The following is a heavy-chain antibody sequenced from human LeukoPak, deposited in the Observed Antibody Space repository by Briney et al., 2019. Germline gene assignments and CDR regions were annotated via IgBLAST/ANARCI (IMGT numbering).Heavy chain of an antibody. V-gene: IGHV3-53*01. J-gene: IGHJ4*02. D-gene: IGHD6-13*01. CDR1: GLTVSSNC. Sequence: PGGSLRLSCAASGLTVSSNCMSWVRQAPGKGLEWVSFIYSGGSTYYADSVKGRFTISRDNSKNTLYLQMNSLRAEDTAVYYCARDPSSSSWGDYWGQGTLVTVSS. CDR3: ARDPSSSSWGDY. CDR2: IYSGGST.